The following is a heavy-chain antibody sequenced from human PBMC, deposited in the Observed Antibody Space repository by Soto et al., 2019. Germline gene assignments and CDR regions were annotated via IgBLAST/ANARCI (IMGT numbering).Heavy chain of an antibody. V-gene: IGHV1-69*02. CDR1: GGTFRSYT. J-gene: IGHJ6*03. CDR2: IIPILGIA. D-gene: IGHD1-7*01. Sequence: QVQLVQSGAEVKKPGSSVKVSCKASGGTFRSYTISWVRQAPGQGLEWMGRIIPILGIANYAQKFQGRVTITADKSTSTAYIELSSLRSEDTAVYYCARGGDWNYFFYYYYYMDVWGKGTTVTVSS. CDR3: ARGGDWNYFFYYYYYMDV.